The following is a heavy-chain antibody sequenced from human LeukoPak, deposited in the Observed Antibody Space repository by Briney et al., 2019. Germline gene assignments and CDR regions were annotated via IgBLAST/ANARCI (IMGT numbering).Heavy chain of an antibody. V-gene: IGHV4-59*01. CDR3: ARVVFTSGYTPTGPSFDY. D-gene: IGHD3-3*01. J-gene: IGHJ4*02. CDR1: GGSISSYY. CDR2: IYYSGST. Sequence: SETLPLTCTVSGGSISSYYWSWIRQPPGKGLEWIGYIYYSGSTNYNPSLKSRVTISVDTSKNQFSLKLSSVTAADTAVYYCARVVFTSGYTPTGPSFDYWGQGTLVTVSS.